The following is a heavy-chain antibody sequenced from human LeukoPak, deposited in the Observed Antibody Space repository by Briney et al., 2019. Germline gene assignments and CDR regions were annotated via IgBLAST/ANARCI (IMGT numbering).Heavy chain of an antibody. CDR1: GFTFSSYG. CDR3: AKSYPLSAFDI. CDR2: ISYDGSNK. V-gene: IGHV3-30*18. D-gene: IGHD2-2*01. J-gene: IGHJ3*02. Sequence: GRSLRLSCAASGFTFSSYGMHWVRQAPGKGLEWVAVISYDGSNKYYADSVKGRFTISRDNSKNTLYLQMNSLRAEDTAVYYCAKSYPLSAFDIWGQGTMVTVSS.